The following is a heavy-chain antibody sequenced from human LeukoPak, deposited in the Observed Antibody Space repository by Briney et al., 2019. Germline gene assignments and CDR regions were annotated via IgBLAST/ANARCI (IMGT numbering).Heavy chain of an antibody. J-gene: IGHJ6*02. CDR2: INHSGST. CDR1: GGSFSGYY. CDR3: ARNWACGGSCYSLRYYYGTDV. V-gene: IGHV4-34*01. D-gene: IGHD2-15*01. Sequence: SETLSLTCAVYGGSFSGYYWSWIRQPPGKGLEWIGEINHSGSTNYNPSLKSRVTISVDTSKNQFSLKLSSVTAADTAVYYCARNWACGGSCYSLRYYYGTDVWRQGTTVTVSS.